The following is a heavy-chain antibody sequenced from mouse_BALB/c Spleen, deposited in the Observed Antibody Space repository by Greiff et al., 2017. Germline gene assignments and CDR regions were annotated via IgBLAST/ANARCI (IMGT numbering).Heavy chain of an antibody. CDR2: IDPENGDT. D-gene: IGHD6-5*01. J-gene: IGHJ4*01. CDR1: GFNIKDYY. CDR3: NPYCLMDY. Sequence: VQLKESGAELVRSGASVKLSCTASGFNIKDYYMHWVKQRPEQGLEWIGWIDPENGDTEYAPKFQGKATMTADTSSNTAYLQLSSLTSEDTAVYYCNPYCLMDYWGQGTSVTVSS. V-gene: IGHV14-4*02.